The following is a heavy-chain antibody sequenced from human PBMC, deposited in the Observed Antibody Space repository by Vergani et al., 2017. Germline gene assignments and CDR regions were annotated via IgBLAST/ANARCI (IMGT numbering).Heavy chain of an antibody. CDR2: ISAYNGNT. CDR3: ARYKDILTGYYGGSAIDY. CDR1: GYTFTSYG. Sequence: QVQLVQSGAEVKKPGASVKVSCKASGYTFTSYGISWVRQAPGQGLEWMGWISAYNGNTNYAQKLQGRVTMTTDTSTSTDYMELRSLSSDDTAVYYCARYKDILTGYYGGSAIDYWGQGTLVTVSS. V-gene: IGHV1-18*04. D-gene: IGHD3-9*01. J-gene: IGHJ4*02.